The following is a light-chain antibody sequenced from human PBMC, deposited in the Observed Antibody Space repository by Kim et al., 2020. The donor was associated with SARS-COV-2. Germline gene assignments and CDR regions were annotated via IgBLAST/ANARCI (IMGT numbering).Light chain of an antibody. J-gene: IGLJ3*02. CDR3: QTWDSNNDHRV. CDR1: NVGSKN. V-gene: IGLV3-21*04. Sequence: PGMTARITCGGNNVGSKNVHWYQQKPGQAPVLVMYYNNDRPSGIPERVSGSNSENTATLTISRVEAGDEADYYCQTWDSNNDHRVFGGGTQLTVL. CDR2: YNN.